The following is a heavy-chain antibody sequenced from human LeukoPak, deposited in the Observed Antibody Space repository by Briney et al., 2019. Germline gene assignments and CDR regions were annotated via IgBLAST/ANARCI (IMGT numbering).Heavy chain of an antibody. V-gene: IGHV4-39*01. Sequence: PSETLSLTCTVSGGSISSSTYYRGWIRQPPGMGLEWIGGIHYSGSTHYNPSLKSRVTISVDTPKNQFSLKLSSVTAADTAVYYCARLFDYWGQGTLVTVSS. CDR2: IHYSGST. CDR1: GGSISSSTYY. J-gene: IGHJ4*02. CDR3: ARLFDY.